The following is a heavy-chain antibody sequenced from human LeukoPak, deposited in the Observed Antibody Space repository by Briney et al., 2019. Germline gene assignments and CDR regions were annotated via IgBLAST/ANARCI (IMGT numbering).Heavy chain of an antibody. V-gene: IGHV4-61*02. Sequence: SETLSLTCTVAGGSISSGSYYWSWIRQPAGKGLEWIGRIYTSGGTNYNPSLKSRVTISVDTSKNQFSLKLSSVTAADTAVYYCARASSYGFFVIDYWGQGTLVTVSS. CDR3: ARASSYGFFVIDY. D-gene: IGHD5-18*01. CDR1: GGSISSGSYY. J-gene: IGHJ4*02. CDR2: IYTSGGT.